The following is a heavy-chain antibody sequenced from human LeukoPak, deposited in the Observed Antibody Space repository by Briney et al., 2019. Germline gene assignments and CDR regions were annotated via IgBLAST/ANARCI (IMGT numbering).Heavy chain of an antibody. V-gene: IGHV3-23*01. J-gene: IGHJ6*03. CDR3: EKVWHEYHYFYIDV. Sequence: PGGSLRLSCAASGFTFSSYAMSWVRQAQGKGLECVSAVSGSGDNTYYADSVRGRFTISRDSSKNTLYLQMNSLRSDDTAAYYCEKVWHEYHYFYIDVWGKGTTVTVSS. CDR2: VSGSGDNT. D-gene: IGHD6-6*01. CDR1: GFTFSSYA.